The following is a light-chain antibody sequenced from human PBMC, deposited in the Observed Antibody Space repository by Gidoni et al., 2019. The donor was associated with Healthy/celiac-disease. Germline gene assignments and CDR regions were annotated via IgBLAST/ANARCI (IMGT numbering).Light chain of an antibody. J-gene: IGLJ2*01. CDR3: CSYAGSVV. V-gene: IGLV2-23*02. Sequence: QSAPTQPASGSGSPGQSITISCTGTSSDVGSYNLVSWYQQHPGKAPKLMIYEVSKRPSGVSNRFSGSKSGNTASLTISGLQAEDEADYYCCSYAGSVVFGGGTKLTVL. CDR2: EVS. CDR1: SSDVGSYNL.